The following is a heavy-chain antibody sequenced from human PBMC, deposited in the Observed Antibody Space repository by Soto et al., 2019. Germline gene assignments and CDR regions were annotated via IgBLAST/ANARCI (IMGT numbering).Heavy chain of an antibody. Sequence: EVQLLESGGGLVQPGGSLRRSCGASGFTFTPYAMTWVRQAPGKGLEWVSVITGGVGVTYYADSVKCWFAISRHNSKDTLYLQINNLRAENTAVYYSTQLQGGTSNKWNFQYWGQGILVTVSS. CDR3: TQLQGGTSNKWNFQY. V-gene: IGHV3-23*01. D-gene: IGHD3-16*01. CDR2: ITGGVGVT. CDR1: GFTFTPYA. J-gene: IGHJ4*02.